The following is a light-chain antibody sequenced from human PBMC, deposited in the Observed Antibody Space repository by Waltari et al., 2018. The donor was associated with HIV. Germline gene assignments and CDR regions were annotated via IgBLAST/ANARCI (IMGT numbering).Light chain of an antibody. Sequence: IVMTQSPLSLPVTPGEPASISCRSSQSLLHSNGYNYLDWYLQKPGQSPHLLIYLGSNRASWVPDRFSGSGSGTDFTLKISRVEAEDVGVYYCMQALQTPWTFGQGTKVDI. CDR3: MQALQTPWT. J-gene: IGKJ1*01. CDR2: LGS. V-gene: IGKV2-28*01. CDR1: QSLLHSNGYNY.